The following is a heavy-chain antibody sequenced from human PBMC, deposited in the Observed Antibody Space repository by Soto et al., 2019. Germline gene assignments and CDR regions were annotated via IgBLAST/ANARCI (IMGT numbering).Heavy chain of an antibody. CDR1: GYTFTAYD. D-gene: IGHD6-6*01. V-gene: IGHV1-8*01. CDR3: MTYFGEYSSYYNYSYKDV. Sequence: QVPLVQSGAEVKKPGASVKVSCRASGYTFTAYDLNWVRQAAGLGLEWMGWMNPTSGYTGYAQRFRGRVTTTRNISINTAYVELSGLKPEDPDIYYCMTYFGEYSSYYNYSYKDVWGKGTTVTVSS. CDR2: MNPTSGYT. J-gene: IGHJ6*03.